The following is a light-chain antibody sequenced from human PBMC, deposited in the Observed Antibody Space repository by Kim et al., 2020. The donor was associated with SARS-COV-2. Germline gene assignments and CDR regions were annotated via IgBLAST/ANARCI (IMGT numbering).Light chain of an antibody. J-gene: IGLJ3*02. V-gene: IGLV1-40*01. CDR3: QSYDTRVRGSV. Sequence: QSVLAQPSSVSGAPGQKVSISCTGSSSNIGAGYDVHWYKQLPGTAPKVFIYRDVKRPSGVPDRFSGSRSGPSASLVISGLQVDDEGDYYFQSYDTRVRGSVFGGGTQLTVL. CDR1: SSNIGAGYD. CDR2: RDV.